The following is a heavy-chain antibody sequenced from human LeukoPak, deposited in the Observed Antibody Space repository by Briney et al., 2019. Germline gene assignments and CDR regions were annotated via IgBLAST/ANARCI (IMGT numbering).Heavy chain of an antibody. CDR1: VFTFSSYG. D-gene: IGHD1-14*01. Sequence: GRSLRLSCAASVFTFSSYGMHWVRQAPGKGLVWVSLINADGSTATYADSVKGRFTISRDNARNTLSLQMNSLTIEDTAVYYCVVVVEPPDSDGFDVWGQGTMITVSS. CDR2: INADGSTA. J-gene: IGHJ3*01. CDR3: VVVVEPPDSDGFDV. V-gene: IGHV3-74*01.